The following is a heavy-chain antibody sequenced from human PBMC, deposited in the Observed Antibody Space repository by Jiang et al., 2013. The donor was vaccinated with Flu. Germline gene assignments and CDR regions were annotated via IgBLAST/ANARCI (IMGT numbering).Heavy chain of an antibody. V-gene: IGHV1-69*04. CDR2: IIPILGIA. CDR1: GGTFSSYA. D-gene: IGHD6-6*01. Sequence: SGAEVKKPGSSVKVSCKASGGTFSSYAISWVRQAPGQGLEWMGRIIPILGIANYAQKFQGRVTITADKSTSTAYMELSSLRSEDTAVYYCATFIAARQGFESWGQGTLVTVSS. J-gene: IGHJ5*01. CDR3: ATFIAARQGFES.